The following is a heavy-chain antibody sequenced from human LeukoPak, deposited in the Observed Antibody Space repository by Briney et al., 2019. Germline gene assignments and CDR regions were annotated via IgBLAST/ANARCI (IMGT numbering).Heavy chain of an antibody. Sequence: GGSLRLSCAASGFTLSSYAMSWVRQARGEGGEWVSAISGIGGSTYYADPVKRRFTISRDNSKNTLYLQMNSLTAEDTAVYYCAKDTLYYYHKYAFDIWGQGTMVTVSS. V-gene: IGHV3-23*01. CDR3: AKDTLYYYHKYAFDI. CDR2: ISGIGGST. J-gene: IGHJ3*02. CDR1: GFTLSSYA. D-gene: IGHD3-22*01.